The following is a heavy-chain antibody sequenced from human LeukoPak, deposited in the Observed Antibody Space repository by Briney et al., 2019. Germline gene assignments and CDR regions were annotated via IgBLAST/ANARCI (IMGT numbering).Heavy chain of an antibody. D-gene: IGHD5-12*01. CDR2: IYYSGST. J-gene: IGHJ4*02. V-gene: IGHV4-39*01. CDR3: ARRPTSSGYDPPFDY. CDR1: GGAISSSSYY. Sequence: PSETLSLTCTVSGGAISSSSYYWGWIRQPPGKGLEWIGSIYYSGSTYYNPSLKSRVTISVDTSKNQFSLKLSPVTAADTAVYYCARRPTSSGYDPPFDYWGQGTLVTVSS.